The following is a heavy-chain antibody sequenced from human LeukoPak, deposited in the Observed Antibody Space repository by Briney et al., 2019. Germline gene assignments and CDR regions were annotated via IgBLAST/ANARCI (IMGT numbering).Heavy chain of an antibody. D-gene: IGHD1-26*01. CDR3: AGEVSGSYLVWDY. V-gene: IGHV1-8*01. CDR1: GYTFTSYD. Sequence: ASVKVSCKASGYTFTSYDINWVRQATGQGLEWMGWMNPNSGNTGYAQKFQGRVTMTRNTSISTAYMELSSLRSADTAVYYCAGEVSGSYLVWDYWGQGTLVTVSS. J-gene: IGHJ4*02. CDR2: MNPNSGNT.